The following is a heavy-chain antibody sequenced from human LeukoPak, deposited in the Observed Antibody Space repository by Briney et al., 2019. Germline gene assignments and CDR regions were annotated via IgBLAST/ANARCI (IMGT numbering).Heavy chain of an antibody. Sequence: ASVKVSCTASGGTFSSYAISWVRQAPGQGLEWMGGIIPIFGTANYAQKFQGRVTITADESTSTAYMELSSLRSEDTAVYYCASVQPYYYDSSGYGAFDIWGQGTMVTVSS. CDR1: GGTFSSYA. V-gene: IGHV1-69*13. D-gene: IGHD3-22*01. J-gene: IGHJ3*02. CDR3: ASVQPYYYDSSGYGAFDI. CDR2: IIPIFGTA.